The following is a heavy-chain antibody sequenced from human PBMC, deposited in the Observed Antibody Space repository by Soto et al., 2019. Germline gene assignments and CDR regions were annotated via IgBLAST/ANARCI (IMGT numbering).Heavy chain of an antibody. D-gene: IGHD5-12*01. CDR3: AGSGYDYPNYYYYGMDV. CDR2: INHSGST. J-gene: IGHJ6*02. Sequence: PSETLSLTCTVSGDSNSSYYWSWIRQPPGKGLEWIGEINHSGSTNYNPSLKSRVTISVDTSKNQFSLKLSSVTAADTAVYYCAGSGYDYPNYYYYGMDVWGQGTTVTVSS. V-gene: IGHV4-34*01. CDR1: GDSNSSYY.